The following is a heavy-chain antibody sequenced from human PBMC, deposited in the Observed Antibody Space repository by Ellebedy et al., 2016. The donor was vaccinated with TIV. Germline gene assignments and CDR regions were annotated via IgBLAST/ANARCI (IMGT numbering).Heavy chain of an antibody. D-gene: IGHD2-15*01. CDR3: ARRGLPTTRQDY. Sequence: GESLKISXVTSGFTFSNYAMSWVRQAPGKGLEWVSGISGSGGSSYYADSVKGRFTISRDNSPDTLYLQMSSLRVEDTAIYYCARRGLPTTRQDYWGQGTMVSVSS. V-gene: IGHV3-23*01. CDR1: GFTFSNYA. J-gene: IGHJ4*02. CDR2: ISGSGGSS.